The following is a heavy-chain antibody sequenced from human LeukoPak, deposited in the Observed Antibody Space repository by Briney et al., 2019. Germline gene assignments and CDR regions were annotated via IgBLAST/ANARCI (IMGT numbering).Heavy chain of an antibody. J-gene: IGHJ4*02. CDR1: GCTFTSYG. Sequence: ASVKVSCKASGCTFTSYGISWVRQAPGQGLEWMGWISAYNGNTNYAQKLQGRVTMTTDTSTSTAYMELRSLRSDDTAVYYCARDIVVVPAAMLGYWGQGTLVTVSS. V-gene: IGHV1-18*01. D-gene: IGHD2-2*01. CDR3: ARDIVVVPAAMLGY. CDR2: ISAYNGNT.